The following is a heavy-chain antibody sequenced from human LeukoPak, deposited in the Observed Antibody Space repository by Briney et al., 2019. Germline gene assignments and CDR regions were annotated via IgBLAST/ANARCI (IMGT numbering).Heavy chain of an antibody. CDR2: ISSSSSYI. Sequence: GGSLRLSCAASGFTFSSYSMNWVRQAPGKGLEWVSSISSSSSYIYYADSVKGRFTISRDNSKNTLYLQMNSLRAEDTAVYYCAKDFDYYGSGSYSFFDYWGQGTLVTVSS. J-gene: IGHJ4*02. D-gene: IGHD3-10*01. CDR1: GFTFSSYS. CDR3: AKDFDYYGSGSYSFFDY. V-gene: IGHV3-21*01.